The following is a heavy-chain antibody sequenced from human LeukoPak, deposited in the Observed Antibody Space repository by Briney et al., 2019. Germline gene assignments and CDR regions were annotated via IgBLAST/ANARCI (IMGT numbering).Heavy chain of an antibody. CDR3: ATIWFGELPPYYYYYGMDV. CDR1: GGSISSSSYY. Sequence: PSETLSLTCTVSGGSISSSSYYWGWIRQPPGKGLEWIGSIYYSGSTYYNPSLKSRVTISVDTSKNQFSLELSSVTAADTAVYYCATIWFGELPPYYYYYGMDVWGQGTTVTVSS. V-gene: IGHV4-39*01. D-gene: IGHD3-10*01. J-gene: IGHJ6*02. CDR2: IYYSGST.